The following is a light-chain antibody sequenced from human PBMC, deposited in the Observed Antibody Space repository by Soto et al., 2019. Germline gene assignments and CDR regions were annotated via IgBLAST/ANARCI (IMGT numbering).Light chain of an antibody. Sequence: EIVMTQSPATLSVSPGERATLSCRASQSVSSNVAWYRQKPGQAPRLLIYGASTMATGIPARFSGSGSGTEFTLTISSLQSEDFAVYYCQQDNNWPPLTFGGGTKVEIK. J-gene: IGKJ4*01. CDR2: GAS. CDR1: QSVSSN. V-gene: IGKV3-15*01. CDR3: QQDNNWPPLT.